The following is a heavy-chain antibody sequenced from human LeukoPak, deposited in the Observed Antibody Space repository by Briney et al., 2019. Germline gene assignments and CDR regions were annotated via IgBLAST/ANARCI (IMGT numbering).Heavy chain of an antibody. Sequence: ASVKVSCKASGYTFTSYYIHWVRQAPGQGLEWMGIINPSGGSTSYAQKFQGRVTMTRDTSTSTVYMELSSLRSEDTAVYYCARLSYYYDSSGYYGGSDYWGQGTLVTVSS. J-gene: IGHJ4*02. CDR1: GYTFTSYY. V-gene: IGHV1-46*01. D-gene: IGHD3-22*01. CDR2: INPSGGST. CDR3: ARLSYYYDSSGYYGGSDY.